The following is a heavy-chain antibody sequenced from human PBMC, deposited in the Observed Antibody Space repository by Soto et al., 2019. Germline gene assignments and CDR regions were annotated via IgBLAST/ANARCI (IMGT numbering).Heavy chain of an antibody. J-gene: IGHJ3*01. CDR3: ARDPRWSSSRADPFDL. CDR2: IYTGGYT. CDR1: GFTVSGNY. D-gene: IGHD6-19*01. V-gene: IGHV3-53*01. Sequence: GSLRLSCAASGFTVSGNYMSWCRQAPGKGLEWVSVIYTGGYTFYADSVKGRFTISRDNSKNTLYLKMNSLRAEDTAVYYCARDPRWSSSRADPFDLCCQARMVTVSS.